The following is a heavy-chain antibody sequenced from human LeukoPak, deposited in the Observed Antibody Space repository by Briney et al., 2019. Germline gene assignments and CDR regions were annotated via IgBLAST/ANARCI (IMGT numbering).Heavy chain of an antibody. CDR3: ARSFAAGRPPGY. CDR1: GGSISSYY. J-gene: IGHJ4*02. CDR2: IYTSGST. Sequence: SETLSLTCTVSGGSISSYYWSWIRQPPGKGLEWIGYIYTSGSTNYNPSLKSRVTISVDTSKNQFSLKLSSVTAADTAVYYCARSFAAGRPPGYWGQGTLVTVSS. V-gene: IGHV4-4*09. D-gene: IGHD6-13*01.